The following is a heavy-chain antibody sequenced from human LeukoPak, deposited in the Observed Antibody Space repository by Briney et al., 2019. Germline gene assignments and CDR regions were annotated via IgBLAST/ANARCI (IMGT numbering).Heavy chain of an antibody. Sequence: SETLSLTCTVSGGSISSYYWSWIRQPPGKGLEWIGYIYYSGSTNYNPSLKSRVTISVDTSKNQFSLKLSSVTAADTAVYYCARRSRYGDSAFDYWGQGTLVTVSS. D-gene: IGHD4-17*01. V-gene: IGHV4-59*08. J-gene: IGHJ4*02. CDR3: ARRSRYGDSAFDY. CDR2: IYYSGST. CDR1: GGSISSYY.